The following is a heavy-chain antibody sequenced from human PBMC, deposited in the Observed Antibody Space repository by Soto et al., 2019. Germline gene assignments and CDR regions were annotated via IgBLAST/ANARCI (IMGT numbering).Heavy chain of an antibody. CDR2: IYNDGTT. Sequence: PGGSLRLSCAASGFTVSGNYMTWARQAPGKGLEWVSVIYNDGTTFYADSVKGRFTISRDNSKNTLYLQMNTLRAEDTALYYCARDLNTAWAPCFDHGVQGTLVTVTS. CDR3: ARDLNTAWAPCFDH. D-gene: IGHD5-18*01. CDR1: GFTVSGNY. V-gene: IGHV3-66*01. J-gene: IGHJ4*02.